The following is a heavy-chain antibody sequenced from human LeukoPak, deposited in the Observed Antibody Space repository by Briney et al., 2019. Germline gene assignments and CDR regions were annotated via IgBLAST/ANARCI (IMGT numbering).Heavy chain of an antibody. J-gene: IGHJ6*02. D-gene: IGHD1-14*01. V-gene: IGHV3-23*01. CDR2: ISGSGGST. CDR1: GFTFSSYA. CDR3: AKAQEPYYYYGMDV. Sequence: GGSLRLSCAASGFTFSSYAMSWVRQAPGKGLEWVSAISGSGGSTYYADSVKGLFTISRDNSKNTLYLQMNSLRAEDTAVYYCAKAQEPYYYYGMDVWGQGTTVTVSS.